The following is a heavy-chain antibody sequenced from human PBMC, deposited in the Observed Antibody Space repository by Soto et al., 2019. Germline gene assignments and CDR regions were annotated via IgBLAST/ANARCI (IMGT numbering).Heavy chain of an antibody. CDR2: IYYSGST. CDR1: GGSVSSSSYY. J-gene: IGHJ5*02. D-gene: IGHD4-17*01. V-gene: IGHV4-39*07. Sequence: SETLSLTCTVSGGSVSSSSYYWGWIRQPPGKGLEWIGSIYYSGSTYYNPSLKSRVTISVDTSKNQFSLKLSSVTAADTAVYYCARGTSGDYVLFDPWGQGTLVTVSS. CDR3: ARGTSGDYVLFDP.